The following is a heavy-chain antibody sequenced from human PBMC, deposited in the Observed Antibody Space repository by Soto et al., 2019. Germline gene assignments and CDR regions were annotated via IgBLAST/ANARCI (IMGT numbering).Heavy chain of an antibody. D-gene: IGHD3-22*01. Sequence: SGPTLVNPTQTLTLTCTFSGFSLTTSDMGVCWIRQSPVQALEWLALIYWNDEKLYSPSLKSRLKLTKDTYKNQLVLTMNNMDPVHTATYYCPQDYYDSSTYYRNDAFYXWGQGTIVTLS. CDR3: PQDYYDSSTYYRNDAFYX. CDR2: IYWNDEK. J-gene: IGHJ3*02. CDR1: GFSLTTSDMG. V-gene: IGHV2-5*01.